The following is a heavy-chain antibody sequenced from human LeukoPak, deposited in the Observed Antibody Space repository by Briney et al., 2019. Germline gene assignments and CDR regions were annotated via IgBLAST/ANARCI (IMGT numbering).Heavy chain of an antibody. V-gene: IGHV4-34*01. J-gene: IGHJ4*02. CDR3: ARGSTNKAAAGTALDY. Sequence: NPSETLSLTCAAYGGSFSGYFWSWIRQPPGKGLEWIGESNHRGSTSYNPSLKSRVTISVDTSKNQVSLKLSSVTAADTAVYYCARGSTNKAAAGTALDYWGQGTLVTVSS. D-gene: IGHD6-13*01. CDR1: GGSFSGYF. CDR2: SNHRGST.